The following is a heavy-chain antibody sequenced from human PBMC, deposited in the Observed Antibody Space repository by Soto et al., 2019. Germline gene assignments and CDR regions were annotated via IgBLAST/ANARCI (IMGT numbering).Heavy chain of an antibody. CDR2: MNPNSGNT. Sequence: QVQLVQSGAEVKKPGASVKVSCKASGYTFTSYDINWVRQATGQGLEWMGWMNPNSGNTGYAQKFQGRVTMTRNTSRSTAYMELSSLRSEDTAVYYCARARVRGSGSYYNPMGYWGQGTLVTVSS. J-gene: IGHJ4*02. D-gene: IGHD3-10*01. CDR3: ARARVRGSGSYYNPMGY. V-gene: IGHV1-8*01. CDR1: GYTFTSYD.